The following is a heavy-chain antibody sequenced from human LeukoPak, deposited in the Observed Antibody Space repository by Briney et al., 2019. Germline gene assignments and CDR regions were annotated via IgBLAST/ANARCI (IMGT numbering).Heavy chain of an antibody. D-gene: IGHD3-22*01. CDR3: ARDHYYDSSGYYWDTPFGY. CDR2: IYTSGST. V-gene: IGHV4-4*07. J-gene: IGHJ4*02. CDR1: GGSISTYY. Sequence: SETLSLTCTVSGGSISTYYWSWIRQPAGKGLEWIGRIYTSGSTNYNPSLKSRVTMSVDTSKNQFSLKLSSVTAADTAVYYCARDHYYDSSGYYWDTPFGYWGQGTLVTVSS.